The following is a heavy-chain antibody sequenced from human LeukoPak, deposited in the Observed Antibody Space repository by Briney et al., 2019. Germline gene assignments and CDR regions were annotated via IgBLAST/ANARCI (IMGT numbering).Heavy chain of an antibody. J-gene: IGHJ4*02. CDR3: ARTRYYYNSRSYGAPYYFDY. CDR1: GFIFSDYY. D-gene: IGHD3-10*01. CDR2: ISNPSSTR. Sequence: GGSLRLSCDASGFIFSDYYMSWVRQAPGKGLEWISYISNPSSTRYYADSVKGRFTISRDNAKNSLYLQMNSLRAEDTAVYYCARTRYYYNSRSYGAPYYFDYWGQGTLVTVSS. V-gene: IGHV3-11*04.